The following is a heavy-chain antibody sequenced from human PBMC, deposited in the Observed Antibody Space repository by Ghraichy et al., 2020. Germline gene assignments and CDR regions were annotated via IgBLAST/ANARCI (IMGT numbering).Heavy chain of an antibody. CDR2: IHSSGST. D-gene: IGHD4/OR15-4a*01. CDR3: AKFTLSSGANTHYLDH. CDR1: GASITNNY. Sequence: SETLSLTCSVSGASITNNYWCWIRQSPRKGLEWVAYIHSSGSTNYNPSLQSRVTISVDTSRNQFSLNVGSVTAAATAVYYCAKFTLSSGANTHYLDHWGQGTLVTVSS. J-gene: IGHJ5*02. V-gene: IGHV4-59*01.